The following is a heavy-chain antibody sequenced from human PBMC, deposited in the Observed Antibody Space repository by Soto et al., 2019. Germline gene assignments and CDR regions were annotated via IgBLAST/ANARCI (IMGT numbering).Heavy chain of an antibody. CDR2: IWYDGSNK. Sequence: GGSLRLSCAASGFTFSSYGMHWVRQAPGKGLEWVAVIWYDGSNKYYADSVKGRFTIFRDNSKNTLYLQMNSLRAEDTAVYYCARGLGRPYYYDSSGRTPLDYWGQGTLVTVSS. CDR1: GFTFSSYG. D-gene: IGHD3-22*01. J-gene: IGHJ4*02. V-gene: IGHV3-33*01. CDR3: ARGLGRPYYYDSSGRTPLDY.